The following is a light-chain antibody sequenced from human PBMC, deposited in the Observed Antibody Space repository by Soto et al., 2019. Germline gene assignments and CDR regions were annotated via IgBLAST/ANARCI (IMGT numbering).Light chain of an antibody. CDR2: DVA. J-gene: IGLJ2*01. CDR3: SSYAASNNLGV. Sequence: QSALTQPPSASGSPGQSVAISCTGTSSDIGAYNYVSWYQQHPGKAPKLLIYDVATRPSGVPDRFSGSKSGNTASLTVAGLQAEDEADYYCSSYAASNNLGVFGGGTKVTVL. V-gene: IGLV2-8*01. CDR1: SSDIGAYNY.